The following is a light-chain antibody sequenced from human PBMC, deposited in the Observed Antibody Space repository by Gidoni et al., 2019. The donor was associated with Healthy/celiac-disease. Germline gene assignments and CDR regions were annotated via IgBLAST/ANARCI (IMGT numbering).Light chain of an antibody. CDR2: AAS. CDR3: QQSYSTPPA. CDR1: QSISSY. Sequence: DIQMTQSPSSPSASVGDRVTITCRASQSISSYLNWYQQKPGKAPKLLSYAASSLQSGVPSRFSGSGSGTDFTLTISSLQPEDFATYYCQQSYSTPPAFGQGTKVEIK. J-gene: IGKJ1*01. V-gene: IGKV1-39*01.